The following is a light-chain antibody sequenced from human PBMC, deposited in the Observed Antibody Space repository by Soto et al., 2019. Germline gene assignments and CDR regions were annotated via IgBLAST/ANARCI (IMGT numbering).Light chain of an antibody. CDR3: AAWDESLSGVV. CDR2: SNN. J-gene: IGLJ2*01. CDR1: SSNIGSND. Sequence: QSVLTQPPSASGTPGQRVTISCSGSSSNIGSNDVIWYQQLPGTAPKLLICSNNQRPTGVPDRFSGSRSGTSASLAISGLRSEDGADYYCAAWDESLSGVVFGGGTEVTVL. V-gene: IGLV1-47*01.